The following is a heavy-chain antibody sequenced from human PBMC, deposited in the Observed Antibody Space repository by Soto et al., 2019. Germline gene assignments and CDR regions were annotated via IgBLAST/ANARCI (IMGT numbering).Heavy chain of an antibody. CDR3: ASDNSAYESSWWIDP. D-gene: IGHD5-12*01. Sequence: ASVKVSCKASGYTFTGHWMHWVRQAPGQGLEWLGAINPSGSNTLYAERFQGRVTLTRDTSTSTDYMELRSLTYDDTAIYYCASDNSAYESSWWIDPWGQATLVTVSS. CDR1: GYTFTGHW. CDR2: INPSGSNT. J-gene: IGHJ5*02. V-gene: IGHV1-46*01.